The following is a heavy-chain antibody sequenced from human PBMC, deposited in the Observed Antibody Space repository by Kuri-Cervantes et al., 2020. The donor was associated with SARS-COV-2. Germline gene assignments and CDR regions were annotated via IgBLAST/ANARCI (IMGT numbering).Heavy chain of an antibody. CDR3: ARERRPPTDQPRPGYYMDV. J-gene: IGHJ6*03. Sequence: SVKVSCKASGGTFSSYAISWVRQAPGQGLEWMGRIIPILGTANYAQKFQGRVTITTDESTSTAYMELSSLRSEDTAVHYCARERRPPTDQPRPGYYMDVWGKGTTVTVSS. CDR1: GGTFSSYA. CDR2: IIPILGTA. V-gene: IGHV1-69*11. D-gene: IGHD4-11*01.